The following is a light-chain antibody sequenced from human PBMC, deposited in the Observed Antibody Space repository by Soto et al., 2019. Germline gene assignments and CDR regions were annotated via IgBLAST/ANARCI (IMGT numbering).Light chain of an antibody. Sequence: ESVLTQSPGTLSLSPGERATLSCRASQSVTSTYLAWYKQKPGQAPRLLIYGASSRATGIPDRFSGSGSGTDFTLTISRLEPEDFAMYYCQQYGSSSRAFGQGTKVEI. CDR1: QSVTSTY. J-gene: IGKJ1*01. V-gene: IGKV3-20*01. CDR3: QQYGSSSRA. CDR2: GAS.